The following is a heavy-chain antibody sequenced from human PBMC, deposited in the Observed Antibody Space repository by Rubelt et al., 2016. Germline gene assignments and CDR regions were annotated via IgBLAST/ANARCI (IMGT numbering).Heavy chain of an antibody. CDR3: ARDPVVGAPVDY. J-gene: IGHJ4*02. Sequence: TFSSYAMHWVRQAPGKGLEWVAVISYDGSNKYYADSVKGRFTIFRDNSKNTLYLQMNSLRAEDTAVYYCARDPVVGAPVDYWGQGTLVTVSS. D-gene: IGHD1-26*01. V-gene: IGHV3-30*04. CDR2: ISYDGSNK. CDR1: TFSSYA.